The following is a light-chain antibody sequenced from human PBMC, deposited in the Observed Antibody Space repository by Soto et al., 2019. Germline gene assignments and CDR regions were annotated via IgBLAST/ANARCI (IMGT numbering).Light chain of an antibody. V-gene: IGLV2-23*03. CDR3: CSNAGSRTFDVV. J-gene: IGLJ2*01. Sequence: QSALTQPASVSGSPGQSITISCSGTSSDVVSHNFVSWYQQYPGKAPKLMIYEGSKRPSGVPKRFSGSKSGNTASLTISGLQAEDEADYYCCSNAGSRTFDVVFGGGTKLTVL. CDR2: EGS. CDR1: SSDVVSHNF.